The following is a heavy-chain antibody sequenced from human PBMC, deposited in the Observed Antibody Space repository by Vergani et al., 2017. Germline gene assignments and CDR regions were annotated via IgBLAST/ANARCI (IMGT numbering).Heavy chain of an antibody. CDR1: GFTFSSYA. V-gene: IGHV3-30-3*01. J-gene: IGHJ6*02. CDR3: AIXLYYGSGSYYKRFDYYYGMDV. CDR2: ISYDGSNK. Sequence: QVQLVESGGGLVKPGGSLRLSCAASGFTFSSYAMHWVRQAPGKGLEWVAVISYDGSNKYYADSVKGRFTISRDNSKNTLYLQMNSLRAEDTAVYYCAIXLYYGSGSYYKRFDYYYGMDVWGQGTTVTVSS. D-gene: IGHD3-10*01.